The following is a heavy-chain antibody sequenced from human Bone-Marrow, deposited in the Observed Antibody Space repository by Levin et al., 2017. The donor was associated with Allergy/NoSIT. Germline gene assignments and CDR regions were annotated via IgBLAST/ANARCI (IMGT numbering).Heavy chain of an antibody. Sequence: GGSLRLSCAASGFTFSSYAMHWVRQAPGKGLEWVAVISYDGSNKYYADSVKGRFTISRDNSKNTLYLQMNSLRAEDTAVYYCARGFSPEAYGGNYFDYWGQGTLVTVSS. J-gene: IGHJ4*02. D-gene: IGHD4-23*01. CDR2: ISYDGSNK. CDR3: ARGFSPEAYGGNYFDY. V-gene: IGHV3-30-3*01. CDR1: GFTFSSYA.